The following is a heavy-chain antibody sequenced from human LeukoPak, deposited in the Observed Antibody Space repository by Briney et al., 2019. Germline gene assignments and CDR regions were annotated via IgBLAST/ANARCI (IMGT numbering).Heavy chain of an antibody. CDR2: ITPFNGNT. CDR1: GCTFTYRY. D-gene: IGHD1-26*01. J-gene: IGHJ4*02. Sequence: SVKVSCKASGCTFTYRYLHWVRQAPRQALEWMGWITPFNGNTNYAQKFQDRVTITRDRSMSTAYMELSSLRSEDTAMYYCASHGGSYGVLDYWGQGTLVTVSP. V-gene: IGHV1-45*03. CDR3: ASHGGSYGVLDY.